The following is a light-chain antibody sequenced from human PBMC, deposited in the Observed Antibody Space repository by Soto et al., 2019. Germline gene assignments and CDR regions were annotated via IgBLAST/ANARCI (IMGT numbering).Light chain of an antibody. Sequence: DIVITQSALSLPFTPVEPASISCRSSQILLHSNGYNYLDWYLQKPGQSPQLLIYLGSNRSSGVPDRFSGSGSGTDFTLKISRVEAEDVGVYYCMQGTPWPWTFGPGTKVDI. V-gene: IGKV2-28*01. J-gene: IGKJ1*01. CDR3: MQGTPWPWT. CDR2: LGS. CDR1: QILLHSNGYNY.